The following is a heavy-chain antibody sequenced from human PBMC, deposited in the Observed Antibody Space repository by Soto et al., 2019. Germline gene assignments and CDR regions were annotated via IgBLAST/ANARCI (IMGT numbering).Heavy chain of an antibody. Sequence: GESLKISCKGSGYSFTIYCISWVRQMLGKGLEWMGRIDPSDSYTNYSPSFQGHVTISADKSISTAYLQWSSLKASDTAMYYCARHRGLYGMDVWGQGTTVTVSS. CDR1: GYSFTIYC. D-gene: IGHD3-10*01. CDR2: IDPSDSYT. V-gene: IGHV5-10-1*01. J-gene: IGHJ6*02. CDR3: ARHRGLYGMDV.